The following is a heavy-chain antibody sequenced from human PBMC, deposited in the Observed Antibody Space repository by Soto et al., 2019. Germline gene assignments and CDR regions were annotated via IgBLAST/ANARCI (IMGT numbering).Heavy chain of an antibody. CDR1: GGSISSSSYY. CDR2: IYYSGST. Sequence: SETLSLTCTVSGGSISSSSYYWGWIRQPPGKGLEWIGSIYYSGSTYYNPSLKSRVTISVDTSKNQFSLKLSSVTAADTAVYYCARQVGVVIIYWYFDLWGRGTLVTISS. V-gene: IGHV4-39*01. CDR3: ARQVGVVIIYWYFDL. J-gene: IGHJ2*01. D-gene: IGHD3-3*01.